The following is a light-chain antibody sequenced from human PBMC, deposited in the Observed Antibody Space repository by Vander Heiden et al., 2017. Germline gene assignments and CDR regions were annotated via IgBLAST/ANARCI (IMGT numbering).Light chain of an antibody. CDR2: LAS. J-gene: IGKJ1*01. V-gene: IGKV2-28*01. CDR3: MQGLLTQT. CDR1: QSLVHSDGYDY. Sequence: DIVMTQSPLSLPVTPGEPASISCRSSQSLVHSDGYDYLDWYLQKPGQSPQLLIYLASDRASGVPDRFSASGSGTEFTLKISRVETEDVGIYYCMQGLLTQTFGQGTKVEIK.